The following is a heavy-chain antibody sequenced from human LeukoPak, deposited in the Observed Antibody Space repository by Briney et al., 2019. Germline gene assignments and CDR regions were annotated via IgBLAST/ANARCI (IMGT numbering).Heavy chain of an antibody. CDR3: ARRIQGMAPYYFDY. CDR2: INSDGGST. J-gene: IGHJ4*02. CDR1: GFTLSSYW. V-gene: IGHV3-74*01. Sequence: GGSLRLSCTASGFTLSSYWMHWVGQAPGKGLVWVSRINSDGGSTSYADSVKGRFTISRDNAKNTLYLQMNSLRAEDTAVYYCARRIQGMAPYYFDYWGQGTLVTVSS. D-gene: IGHD5-24*01.